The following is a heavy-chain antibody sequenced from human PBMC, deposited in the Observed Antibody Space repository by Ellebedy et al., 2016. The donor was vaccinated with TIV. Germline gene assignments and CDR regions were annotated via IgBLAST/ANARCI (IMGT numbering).Heavy chain of an antibody. Sequence: GSLRLXXIVSSGSVSSGKYYWSWIRQPPGKGLEWIGYIYNTGTTNYNPSLKSRVTISVDASKNQFSLNLSSVTAADTAVYYCATLRPHTLFPPAPEGARAFDHWGQGTLVTVSS. CDR1: SGSVSSGKYY. D-gene: IGHD2/OR15-2a*01. CDR2: IYNTGTT. V-gene: IGHV4-61*01. J-gene: IGHJ4*02. CDR3: ATLRPHTLFPPAPEGARAFDH.